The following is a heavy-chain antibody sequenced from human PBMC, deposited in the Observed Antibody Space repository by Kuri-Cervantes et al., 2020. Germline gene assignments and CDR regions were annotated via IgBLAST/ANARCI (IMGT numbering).Heavy chain of an antibody. D-gene: IGHD3-22*01. J-gene: IGHJ4*02. Sequence: SCTVSGGSISSGSYYWSWIRQPAGKGLEWIGRTYTSGSTNYNPSLKSRVTISVDTSKNQFSLKLSSVTAADTAVYYCASSPDYYYDSSGYPGASTDYWGQGTLVTVSS. CDR1: GGSISSGSYY. CDR3: ASSPDYYYDSSGYPGASTDY. V-gene: IGHV4-61*02. CDR2: TYTSGST.